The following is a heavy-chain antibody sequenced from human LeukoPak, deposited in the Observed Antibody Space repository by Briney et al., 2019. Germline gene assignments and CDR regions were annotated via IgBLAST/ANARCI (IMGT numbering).Heavy chain of an antibody. CDR2: IIPIFGTA. V-gene: IGHV1-69*13. D-gene: IGHD6-19*01. CDR1: GYTFTSYG. J-gene: IGHJ4*02. CDR3: ARVAVAGTSNY. Sequence: SVKVSCKASGYTFTSYGISWVRQAPGQGLEWMGGIIPIFGTANYAQKFQGRVTITADESTSTAYMELSSLRSEDTAVYYCARVAVAGTSNYWGQGTLVTVSS.